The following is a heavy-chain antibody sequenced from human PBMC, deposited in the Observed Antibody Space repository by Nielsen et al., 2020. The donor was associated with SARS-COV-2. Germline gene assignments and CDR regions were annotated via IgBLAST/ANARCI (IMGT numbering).Heavy chain of an antibody. CDR1: GFTFSSYW. D-gene: IGHD4-17*01. V-gene: IGHV3-7*01. CDR2: IKQDGSEK. J-gene: IGHJ3*02. Sequence: GESLKISCAASGFTFSSYWMSWVRQAPGKGLEWVANIKQDGSEKYYVDSVKGRFTISRDNSRNTLYLQMNSLRAEDTAVYYCAKSKGGYGEPIDIWGQGTMVTVSS. CDR3: AKSKGGYGEPIDI.